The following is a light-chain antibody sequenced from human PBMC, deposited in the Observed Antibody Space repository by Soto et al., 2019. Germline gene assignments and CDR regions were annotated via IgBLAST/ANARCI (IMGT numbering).Light chain of an antibody. CDR3: QQRSNWPPIN. CDR2: DAS. V-gene: IGKV3-11*01. CDR1: QSVSNY. J-gene: IGKJ5*01. Sequence: EIVLTHSPATLSLSPWERATLSCRASQSVSNYLAWYQQKPAQAPRLLIYDASNRATGIPARFSGSGSGTDFTLTISSLEPEDFAVYYCQQRSNWPPINFGQGTRLEIK.